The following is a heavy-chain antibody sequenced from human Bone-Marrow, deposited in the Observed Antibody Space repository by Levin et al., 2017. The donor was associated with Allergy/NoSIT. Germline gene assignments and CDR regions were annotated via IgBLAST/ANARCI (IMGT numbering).Heavy chain of an antibody. CDR1: GFTFSNYV. CDR3: AKDLVRLDELDRGIDC. V-gene: IGHV3-30*18. Sequence: GGSLRLSCAASGFTFSNYVIHWVRQAPGKGLEWVAVIAQDGNNKYYTDSVKGRFTISRDNSKNTLSLQMNSLRAEDTALYYCAKDLVRLDELDRGIDCWGQGTLVTVSS. CDR2: IAQDGNNK. D-gene: IGHD3-10*01. J-gene: IGHJ4*02.